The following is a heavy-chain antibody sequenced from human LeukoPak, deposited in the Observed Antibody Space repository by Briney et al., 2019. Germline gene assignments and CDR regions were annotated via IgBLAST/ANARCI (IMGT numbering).Heavy chain of an antibody. CDR1: GASFSGYY. Sequence: PSETLSLIYAVYGASFSGYYWSWIRQPPGNGLEWIGEMNHSGSTNYNPPLKSRVTISVDTSKNQLSLKLRSGTDADTAVYYCARGQFVTMTPLGYYMVVWGKGTTVTVSS. D-gene: IGHD2-21*02. CDR2: MNHSGST. CDR3: ARGQFVTMTPLGYYMVV. J-gene: IGHJ6*03. V-gene: IGHV4-34*01.